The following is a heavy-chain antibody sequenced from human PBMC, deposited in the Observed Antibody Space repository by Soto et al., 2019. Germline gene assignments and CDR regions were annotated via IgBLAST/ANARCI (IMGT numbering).Heavy chain of an antibody. D-gene: IGHD3-10*01. J-gene: IGHJ5*02. CDR1: GYTFTGYY. CDR2: VNPISGDT. Sequence: QIQLVQSGAEVKKPGASVKVSCRASGYTFTGYYLHWVRQAPGQGREWMGWVNPISGDTNYAQKFQERVIMTRDRCITTGHMKLSRLKSDDTAVYYCAREEGFRITMDRGRWFDPWRQGTLVTVSS. CDR3: AREEGFRITMDRGRWFDP. V-gene: IGHV1-2*02.